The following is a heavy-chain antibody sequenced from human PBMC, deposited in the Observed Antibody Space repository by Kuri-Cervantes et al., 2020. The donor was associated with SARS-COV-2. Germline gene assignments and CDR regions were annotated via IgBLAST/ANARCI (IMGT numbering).Heavy chain of an antibody. Sequence: GSLRLSCAVYGGSFSGYYWSWIRQSPGKGLVWIGEINHTGNTNYNPSLKSRVTISVDTSKNQFSLKLSAVTAADAAVCYCARYGVYYYYYYMDVWGKGTTVTVSS. CDR1: GGSFSGYY. D-gene: IGHD3-3*01. CDR2: INHTGNT. V-gene: IGHV4-34*01. J-gene: IGHJ6*03. CDR3: ARYGVYYYYYYMDV.